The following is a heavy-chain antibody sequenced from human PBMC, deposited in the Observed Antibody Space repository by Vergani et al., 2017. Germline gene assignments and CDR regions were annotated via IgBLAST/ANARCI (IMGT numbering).Heavy chain of an antibody. Sequence: QVQLVESGGGVVQRGGSLRLSCATSGFTLSNCDMQWIRQGPGKGLEFVAFIQFDGSNQYYADSVKGRFTLSRDFSKNTLYLQMNSLRVEDTAVYYCGRGSDNYNWGQGTLVTVSS. J-gene: IGHJ4*02. V-gene: IGHV3-30*02. CDR3: GRGSDNYN. D-gene: IGHD5-24*01. CDR1: GFTLSNCD. CDR2: IQFDGSNQ.